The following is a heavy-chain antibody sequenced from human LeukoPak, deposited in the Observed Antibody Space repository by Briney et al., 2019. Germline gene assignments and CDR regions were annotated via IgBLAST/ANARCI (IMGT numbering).Heavy chain of an antibody. D-gene: IGHD5-24*01. J-gene: IGHJ4*02. CDR3: AGAHGRDGYNFGY. CDR1: GYTFTGYY. CDR2: IIPIFGTA. V-gene: IGHV1-69*13. Sequence: ASVKVSCKASGYTFTGYYMHWVRQAPGQGLEWMGGIIPIFGTANYAQKFQGRVTITADESTSTAYMELSSLRSEDTAVYYCAGAHGRDGYNFGYWGQGTLVTVSS.